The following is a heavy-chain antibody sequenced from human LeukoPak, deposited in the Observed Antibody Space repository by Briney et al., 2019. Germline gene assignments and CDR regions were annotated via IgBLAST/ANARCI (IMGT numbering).Heavy chain of an antibody. CDR3: AKEFDLDGDYGFGNWYFDL. V-gene: IGHV3-30*18. CDR1: GFTFSSYG. CDR2: ISYDGSNK. Sequence: PGGSLRLSCAASGFTFSSYGMHWVRQAPGKGLECVAVISYDGSNKYYADSVKGRFTISRDNSKNTLYLQMNSLRAEDTAVYYCAKEFDLDGDYGFGNWYFDLWGRGTLVTVSS. D-gene: IGHD4-17*01. J-gene: IGHJ2*01.